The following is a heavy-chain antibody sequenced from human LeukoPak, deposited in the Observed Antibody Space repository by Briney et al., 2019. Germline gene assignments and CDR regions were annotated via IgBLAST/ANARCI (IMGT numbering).Heavy chain of an antibody. J-gene: IGHJ4*02. V-gene: IGHV3-48*01. CDR2: ISSSSTI. D-gene: IGHD5-18*01. Sequence: GGSLRLSCAASGFTFSSYSMNWVRQAPGKGLEWVSYISSSSTIYYADSVKGRFTISRDNAKNSLYLQMNSLRAEDTAVYYCARGGGYSHSHFDYWGQGTLVTVSS. CDR3: ARGGGYSHSHFDY. CDR1: GFTFSSYS.